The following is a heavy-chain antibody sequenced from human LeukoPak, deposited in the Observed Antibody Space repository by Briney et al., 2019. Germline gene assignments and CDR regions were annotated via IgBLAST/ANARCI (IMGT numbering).Heavy chain of an antibody. Sequence: PGGSLRLSCAGPGLIFSNYAMTWVRQAPGKGLEWVSSITGNGGSAVYTDSVKGRFTTSRDNSKNTLHLQMNSLRAEDTALYYCTKDPNGDYIGAFDPWGQGTLVTVSS. V-gene: IGHV3-23*01. CDR1: GLIFSNYA. CDR2: ITGNGGSA. CDR3: TKDPNGDYIGAFDP. D-gene: IGHD4-17*01. J-gene: IGHJ5*02.